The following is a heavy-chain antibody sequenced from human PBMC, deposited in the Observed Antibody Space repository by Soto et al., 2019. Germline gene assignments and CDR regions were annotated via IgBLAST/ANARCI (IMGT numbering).Heavy chain of an antibody. CDR3: VRDDIGLGIDY. J-gene: IGHJ4*02. CDR2: IIPILGIA. D-gene: IGHD1-26*01. Sequence: GASVKVSCKASGGTFSSYTISWVRQAPGQGLEWMGRIIPILGIANYAQKFQGRVTITADNAKNTLYLQMNSLRAEDTAVYYCVRDDIGLGIDYWGLGTLVTVSS. V-gene: IGHV1-69*04. CDR1: GGTFSSYT.